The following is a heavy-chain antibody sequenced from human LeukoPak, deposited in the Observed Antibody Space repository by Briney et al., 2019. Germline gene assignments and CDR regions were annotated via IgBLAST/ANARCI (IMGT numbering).Heavy chain of an antibody. CDR2: INSDGSST. V-gene: IGHV3-74*01. J-gene: IGHJ4*02. CDR1: GFTFSRYW. CDR3: ATLATAGDY. Sequence: PGGSLRLSCAASGFTFSRYWMHWVRQAPGKGLVWASHINSDGSSTSYADSVKGRFTISRDNAKNTLYLQMNSLRADDTAVYYCATLATAGDYWGQGTLVTVSS. D-gene: IGHD1-26*01.